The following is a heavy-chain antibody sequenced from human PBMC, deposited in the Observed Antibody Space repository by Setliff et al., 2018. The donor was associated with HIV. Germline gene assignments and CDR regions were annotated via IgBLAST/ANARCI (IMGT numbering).Heavy chain of an antibody. V-gene: IGHV1-18*01. Sequence: GASVKVSCKASGHTFTSYGITWVRQAPGQGLEWMGWISAYNGNTNHAQKFQGRVTMTTDSSTSTAYMELRSLRSDDTAVYYCARVASSFGWPWGSDFDFWGQGTLVTVSS. J-gene: IGHJ4*02. D-gene: IGHD3-9*01. CDR2: ISAYNGNT. CDR3: ARVASSFGWPWGSDFDF. CDR1: GHTFTSYG.